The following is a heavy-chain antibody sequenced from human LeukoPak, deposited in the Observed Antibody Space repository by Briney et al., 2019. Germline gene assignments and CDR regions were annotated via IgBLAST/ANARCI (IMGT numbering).Heavy chain of an antibody. Sequence: GGSLRLSCAASEFTFSSSAMSWVRQAPGKGLEWVSVISKGGDFTYYADSVKGRFTISRDSSKNTLNLQMNSLRAEDTAVYYCAKESAAAGYFDYWGLGTLVTVSS. CDR1: EFTFSSSA. CDR3: AKESAAAGYFDY. V-gene: IGHV3-23*01. CDR2: ISKGGDFT. D-gene: IGHD6-13*01. J-gene: IGHJ4*01.